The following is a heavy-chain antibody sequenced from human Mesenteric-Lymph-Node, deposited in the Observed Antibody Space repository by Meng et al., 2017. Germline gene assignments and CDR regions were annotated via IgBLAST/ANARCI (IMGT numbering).Heavy chain of an antibody. CDR1: GFTFSSYW. CDR3: AREKYYYDSSGYCSFFDY. CDR2: IKQDGSEK. D-gene: IGHD3-22*01. V-gene: IGHV3-7*01. J-gene: IGHJ4*02. Sequence: GGSLRLSCAASGFTFSSYWMSWVRQAPGKGLEWVANIKQDGSEKYYVDSVKGRFTISRDNAKNSLYLQMNSLRAEDTAVYYCAREKYYYDSSGYCSFFDYWGQGTLVTVSS.